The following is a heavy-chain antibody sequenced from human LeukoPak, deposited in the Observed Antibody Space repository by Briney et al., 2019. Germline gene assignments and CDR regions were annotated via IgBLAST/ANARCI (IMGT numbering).Heavy chain of an antibody. Sequence: SVKVSCKASGGTFSSYAISWVRQAPGQGLEWMGGIIPIFGTANYAQKFQGRVTITADESTSTAYMELRSLRSDDTAVYYCARDGDWARSSDYWGQGTLVTVSS. CDR3: ARDGDWARSSDY. CDR1: GGTFSSYA. CDR2: IIPIFGTA. V-gene: IGHV1-69*13. D-gene: IGHD2-21*02. J-gene: IGHJ4*02.